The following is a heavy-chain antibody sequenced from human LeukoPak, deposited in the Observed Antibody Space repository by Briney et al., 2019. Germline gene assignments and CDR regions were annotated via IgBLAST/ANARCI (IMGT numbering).Heavy chain of an antibody. CDR3: ARDIVVVPAAINYFDY. CDR1: GFTFSSYW. Sequence: GGSLRLSCAASGFTFSSYWMSWVRQAPVKGLEWVANIKQDGSEKYYVDSVKCRFTISRDNAKNSLYLQMNSLRAEDTAVYYCARDIVVVPAAINYFDYWGQGTLVTVSS. J-gene: IGHJ4*02. V-gene: IGHV3-7*01. D-gene: IGHD2-2*01. CDR2: IKQDGSEK.